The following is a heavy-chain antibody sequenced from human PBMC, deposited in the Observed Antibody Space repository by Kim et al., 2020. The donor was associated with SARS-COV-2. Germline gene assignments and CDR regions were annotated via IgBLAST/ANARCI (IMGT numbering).Heavy chain of an antibody. Sequence: GGSLRLSCAASGFTFSDYYMSWIRQAPGKGLEWVSYISSSSSYANYADSVKGRFTISRDNAKNSLYLQMNSLRAEDTAVYYCATFVTYYYDSSDLPSLADYWGQGTLVTVSS. CDR1: GFTFSDYY. V-gene: IGHV3-11*03. D-gene: IGHD3-22*01. CDR3: ATFVTYYYDSSDLPSLADY. J-gene: IGHJ4*02. CDR2: ISSSSSYA.